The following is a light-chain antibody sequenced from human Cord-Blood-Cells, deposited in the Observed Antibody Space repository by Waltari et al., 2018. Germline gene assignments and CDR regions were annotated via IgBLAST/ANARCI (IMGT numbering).Light chain of an antibody. CDR2: WAS. CDR1: QSVLYSSNNKNY. V-gene: IGKV4-1*01. J-gene: IGKJ3*01. Sequence: DIVMTQSPDSLAVYVGERATINCQYSQSVLYSSNNKNYLAWYQQKPGQPPKLLIYWASTRESGVPDRFSGSGSGTDFTLTISSLQAEDVAVYYCQQYYSTPTFGPGTKVDIK. CDR3: QQYYSTPT.